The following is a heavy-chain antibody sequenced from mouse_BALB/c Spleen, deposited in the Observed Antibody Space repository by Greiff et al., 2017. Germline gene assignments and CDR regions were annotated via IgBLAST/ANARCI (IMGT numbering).Heavy chain of an antibody. CDR1: GFNIKDTY. CDR3: ARSGVGLFDY. Sequence: EVQVVESGAELVKPGASVKLSCTASGFNIKDTYMHWVKQRPEQGLEWIGRIDPANGNTKYDPKFQGKATITADTSSNTAYLQLSSLTSEDTAVYYCARSGVGLFDYWGQGTTLTVSS. D-gene: IGHD1-1*02. V-gene: IGHV14-3*02. CDR2: IDPANGNT. J-gene: IGHJ2*01.